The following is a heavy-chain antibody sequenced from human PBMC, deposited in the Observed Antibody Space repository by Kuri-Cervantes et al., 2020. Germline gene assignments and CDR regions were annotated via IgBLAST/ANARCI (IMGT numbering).Heavy chain of an antibody. CDR1: GFTFSSYA. J-gene: IGHJ4*02. CDR2: IYSGGST. Sequence: GESLKISCAASGFTFSSYAMHWVRQAPGKGLDWVSAIYSGGSTHYADSVKGRFTISRASSKNTLYLQMNSLRVEDTAVYYCATGRGDSLDYWGQGTLVTVSS. CDR3: ATGRGDSLDY. D-gene: IGHD2-21*01. V-gene: IGHV3-53*01.